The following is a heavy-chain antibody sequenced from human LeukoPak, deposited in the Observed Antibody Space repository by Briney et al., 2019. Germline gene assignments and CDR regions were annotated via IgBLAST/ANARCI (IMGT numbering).Heavy chain of an antibody. J-gene: IGHJ6*02. CDR1: GGSISSSNW. V-gene: IGHV4-4*02. CDR2: IYYSGST. D-gene: IGHD3-3*01. Sequence: PSETLSLTCAVSGGSISSSNWWSWVRQPPGKGLEWIGYIYYSGSTNYNPSLKSRVTISVDTSKNQFSLKLSSVTAADTAVYYCASSGYDFWSGYYMDYGMDVWGQGTTVTVSS. CDR3: ASSGYDFWSGYYMDYGMDV.